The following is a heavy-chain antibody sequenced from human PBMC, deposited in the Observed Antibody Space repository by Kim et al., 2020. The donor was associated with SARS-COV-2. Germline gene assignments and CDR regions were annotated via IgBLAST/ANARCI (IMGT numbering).Heavy chain of an antibody. V-gene: IGHV4-39*01. CDR2: IYFSGST. CDR1: GGSISSINHY. Sequence: SETLSLTCTVSGGSISSINHYWGWIRQPPGKGLEWIASIYFSGSTYYSPSLKSRATISVDTSKNQFSLKLSSVTAADTAVYYCARGDRSDDYIIYSWFDPWGQGTLVTVSS. J-gene: IGHJ5*02. CDR3: ARGDRSDDYIIYSWFDP. D-gene: IGHD4-4*01.